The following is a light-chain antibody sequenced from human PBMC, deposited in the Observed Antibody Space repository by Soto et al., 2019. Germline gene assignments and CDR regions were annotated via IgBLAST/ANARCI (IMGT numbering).Light chain of an antibody. V-gene: IGKV1-5*01. CDR1: QSISSW. Sequence: IHMTLSASSLSASVGDRVTITCRASQSISSWLAWYQQKQGKAPKLLIYDASSLESGVPSRFSGSGSGTEFNLTISSLQTDDFATYYYQQYNSYPLTFGGGTKVDIK. CDR3: QQYNSYPLT. CDR2: DAS. J-gene: IGKJ4*01.